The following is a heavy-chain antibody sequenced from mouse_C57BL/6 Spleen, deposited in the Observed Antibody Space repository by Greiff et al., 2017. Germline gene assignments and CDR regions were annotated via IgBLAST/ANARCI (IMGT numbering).Heavy chain of an antibody. Sequence: QVQLQQSGPELVKPGASVKISCTASGYAFSSSWMNWVQQRPGKGLEWIGRIYPGDGDTNYNGKFKGKATMTTDKSSSTAYMQLSSLTSEDSAVYFCARAPPGWYFDVWGTGTTVTVSS. CDR1: GYAFSSSW. V-gene: IGHV1-82*01. CDR3: ARAPPGWYFDV. J-gene: IGHJ1*03. CDR2: IYPGDGDT.